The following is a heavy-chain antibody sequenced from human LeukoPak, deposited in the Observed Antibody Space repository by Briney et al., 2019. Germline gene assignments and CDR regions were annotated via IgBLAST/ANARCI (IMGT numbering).Heavy chain of an antibody. V-gene: IGHV3-9*01. J-gene: IGHJ3*02. D-gene: IGHD4-17*01. Sequence: PGRSLRLSCAASGFTFDDYAMHWVRQAPGKGLEWVSGISWNSGSIGYADSVKGRFTISRDNAKNSLYLQMNSLRAEDTALYYCAKCLSYGDYVDALDIWGQGTMVTVSS. CDR3: AKCLSYGDYVDALDI. CDR1: GFTFDDYA. CDR2: ISWNSGSI.